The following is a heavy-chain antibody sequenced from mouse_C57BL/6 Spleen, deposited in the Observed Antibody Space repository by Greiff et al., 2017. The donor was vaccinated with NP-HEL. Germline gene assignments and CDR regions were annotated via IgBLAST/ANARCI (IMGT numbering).Heavy chain of an antibody. J-gene: IGHJ4*01. D-gene: IGHD1-1*01. Sequence: VQLQQSGPVLVKPGASVKMSCKASGYTFTDYYMNWVKQSHGKSLEWIGVINPYNGGTSYNQKFKGKATLTVDKSSSTAYMELNSLTSEDSAVYDCARSRGSSFYYAMDYWGQGTSVTVSS. V-gene: IGHV1-19*01. CDR2: INPYNGGT. CDR3: ARSRGSSFYYAMDY. CDR1: GYTFTDYY.